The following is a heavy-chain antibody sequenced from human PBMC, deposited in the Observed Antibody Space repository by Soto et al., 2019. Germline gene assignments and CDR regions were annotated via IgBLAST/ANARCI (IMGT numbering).Heavy chain of an antibody. CDR3: ARGEGIAAAVAFWYYYGMDV. Sequence: GGSLSLSCAASGFTFSSYGMHWVRPAPGKGLEWVAVISYDGSNKYYADSVKGRFTISRDNSKNTLYLQMNSLRAEDTAVYYCARGEGIAAAVAFWYYYGMDVWGQGTTVTVSS. D-gene: IGHD6-13*01. CDR2: ISYDGSNK. CDR1: GFTFSSYG. J-gene: IGHJ6*02. V-gene: IGHV3-30*03.